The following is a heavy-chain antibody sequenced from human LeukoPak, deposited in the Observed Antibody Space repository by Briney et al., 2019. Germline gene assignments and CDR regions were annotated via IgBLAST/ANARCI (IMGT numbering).Heavy chain of an antibody. D-gene: IGHD3-10*01. Sequence: SVKVSCKASGGTFSSYAISWVRQAPGQGLEWMGGIIPIFGTANYAQKFQGRVTITADESTSTAFMELSSLRSEDTAVYYCARDQAKGLWFGELRPSYYYGMDVWGQGTTVTVSS. CDR3: ARDQAKGLWFGELRPSYYYGMDV. V-gene: IGHV1-69*13. CDR1: GGTFSSYA. J-gene: IGHJ6*02. CDR2: IIPIFGTA.